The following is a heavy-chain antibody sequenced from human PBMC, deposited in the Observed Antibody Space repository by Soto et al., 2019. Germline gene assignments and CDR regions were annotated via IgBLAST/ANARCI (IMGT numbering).Heavy chain of an antibody. CDR1: GFTFSSYA. D-gene: IGHD3-3*01. Sequence: EVQLLESGGGLVQPGGSLRLSCAASGFTFSSYALNWVRQAPGKGLEWVSVISGSGNNTYYADSVKGRFTISRDNSKNTRDLQMNSLRAEDTAVYYCAKDLGTDDFWSAYYTYYYMEVWGKGNTVTVSS. J-gene: IGHJ6*03. V-gene: IGHV3-23*01. CDR2: ISGSGNNT. CDR3: AKDLGTDDFWSAYYTYYYMEV.